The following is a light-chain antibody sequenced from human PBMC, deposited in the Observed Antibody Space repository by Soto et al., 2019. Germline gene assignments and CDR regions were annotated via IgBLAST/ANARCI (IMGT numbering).Light chain of an antibody. Sequence: SYELTQPPSVSVATGQTARITCGGNKIGSKSVHWYQQKPGQAPVLVVYDDSDRPSGIPERFSGNNSGNTATLTISRVEAGDEAYYYCQVWHRSSDHLWVFGGGTQLTVL. CDR3: QVWHRSSDHLWV. V-gene: IGLV3-21*02. J-gene: IGLJ3*02. CDR1: KIGSKS. CDR2: DDS.